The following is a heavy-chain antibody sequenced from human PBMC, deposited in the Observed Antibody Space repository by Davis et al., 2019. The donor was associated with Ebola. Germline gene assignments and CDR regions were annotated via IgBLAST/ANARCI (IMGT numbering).Heavy chain of an antibody. CDR1: RGTFGSYA. CDR3: ARDRRDGYNYNYYYYGMDV. D-gene: IGHD5-24*01. V-gene: IGHV1-69*13. Sequence: SVKVSCKASRGTFGSYAISWVRQAPGQGLEWMGGIIPIFGTANYAQKFQGRVTITADESTSTAYMELSSLRSEDTAVYYCARDRRDGYNYNYYYYGMDVWGQGTTVTVSS. J-gene: IGHJ6*02. CDR2: IIPIFGTA.